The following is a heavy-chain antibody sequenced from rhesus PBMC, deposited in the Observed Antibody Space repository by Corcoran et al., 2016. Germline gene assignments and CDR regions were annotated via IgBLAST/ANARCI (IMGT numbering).Heavy chain of an antibody. Sequence: QLQLQESGPGLVKPSETLSVNCAVSGGSISSSYWSWIRQAPGKGLEWIGYIYGSGSSTNYNPTLKSRVTLSVDTSKNQFSLKLSSVTAADTAVYYCAREGYSAGSYGLDSWGQGVVVTVSS. CDR1: GGSISSSY. V-gene: IGHV4-169*02. J-gene: IGHJ6*01. D-gene: IGHD6-31*01. CDR2: IYGSGSST. CDR3: AREGYSAGSYGLDS.